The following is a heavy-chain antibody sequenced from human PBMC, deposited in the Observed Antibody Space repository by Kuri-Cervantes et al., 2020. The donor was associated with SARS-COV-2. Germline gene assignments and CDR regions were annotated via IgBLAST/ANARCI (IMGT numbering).Heavy chain of an antibody. CDR1: GFTFSSNA. CDR2: ISDSGGST. CDR3: AKGWYSLDP. Sequence: GESLKISCAASGFTFSSNAMTWVRQAPGKGLEWVSGISDSGGSTYYADSVKGRFTISRDNSKNTLHLQMNSLRAEDTAVYYCAKGWYSLDPWGQGTLVTVSS. D-gene: IGHD2-21*01. J-gene: IGHJ5*02. V-gene: IGHV3-23*01.